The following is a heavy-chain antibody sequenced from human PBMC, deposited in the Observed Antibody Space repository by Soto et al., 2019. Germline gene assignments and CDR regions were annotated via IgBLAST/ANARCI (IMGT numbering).Heavy chain of an antibody. V-gene: IGHV3-30-3*01. Sequence: GGSLRLSCAASGFTFSSYAMHWVRQAPGKGLEWVAVISYDGSNKYYADSAKGRFTISRDNSKNTLYLQMNSLRAEDTAVYYCAREDYYDSSGCTFDYWGQGTLVTSSS. CDR3: AREDYYDSSGCTFDY. CDR1: GFTFSSYA. J-gene: IGHJ4*02. CDR2: ISYDGSNK. D-gene: IGHD3-22*01.